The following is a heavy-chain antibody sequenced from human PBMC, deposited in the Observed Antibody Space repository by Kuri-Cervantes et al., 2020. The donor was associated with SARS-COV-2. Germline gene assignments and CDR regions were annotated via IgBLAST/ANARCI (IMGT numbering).Heavy chain of an antibody. CDR2: FDPQSDEK. CDR3: ARGMVRGLIQSYYYGMDV. J-gene: IGHJ6*02. Sequence: ASVKVSCKVSGHTLTELPMHWVRQAPGKGLEWMGSFDPQSDEKIYAQKFEGRVTMTEDTSTDTAYLELSSLRSDDTAVYYCARGMVRGLIQSYYYGMDVWGQGTTVTVSS. D-gene: IGHD3-10*01. CDR1: GHTLTELP. V-gene: IGHV1-24*01.